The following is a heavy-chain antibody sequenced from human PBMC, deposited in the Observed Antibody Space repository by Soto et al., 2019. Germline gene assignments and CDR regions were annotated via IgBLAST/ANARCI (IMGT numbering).Heavy chain of an antibody. V-gene: IGHV1-2*02. CDR3: ARGFTGSAGRFDP. J-gene: IGHJ5*02. D-gene: IGHD2-8*02. Sequence: ASVKVSCKASGYTFTGYYMHWVRQAPGQGLEWMGWINPNSGGTNYAQKFQGRVTMTRDTSLNTAYLQWGSLRASDTATYYCARGFTGSAGRFDPWGQGTVVTVSS. CDR1: GYTFTGYY. CDR2: INPNSGGT.